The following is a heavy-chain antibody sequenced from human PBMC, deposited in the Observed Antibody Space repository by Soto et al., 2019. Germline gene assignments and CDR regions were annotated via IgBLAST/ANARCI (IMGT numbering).Heavy chain of an antibody. CDR3: ARDRGDGYNSDYFDY. D-gene: IGHD5-12*01. V-gene: IGHV4-4*07. CDR2: IYTSGST. CDR1: GGSIRSYY. Sequence: LSLTCTVSGGSIRSYYWSWIRQPAGKGLEWIGRIYTSGSTNYNPSLKSRVTMSVDTSKNQFSLKLSSVTAADTAVYYCARDRGDGYNSDYFDYWGQGTLVTVSS. J-gene: IGHJ4*02.